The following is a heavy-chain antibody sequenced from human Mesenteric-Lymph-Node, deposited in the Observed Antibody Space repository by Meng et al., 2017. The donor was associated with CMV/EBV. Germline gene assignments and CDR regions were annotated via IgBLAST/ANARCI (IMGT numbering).Heavy chain of an antibody. J-gene: IGHJ4*02. CDR3: ASLATLNNTKDKIPSGY. V-gene: IGHV4-34*01. CDR1: GGSFSAYY. Sequence: QVLLQQWGAGLLKPSETLSLTCAVYGGSFSAYYWSWIRQPPGKGLEWIGEDNHSGGTNYNPSLKSRITISVDTSKNQFSLKLTAVTASETAVYFCASLATLNNTKDKIPSGYWGQGTLVTVSS. CDR2: DNHSGGT. D-gene: IGHD2-2*01.